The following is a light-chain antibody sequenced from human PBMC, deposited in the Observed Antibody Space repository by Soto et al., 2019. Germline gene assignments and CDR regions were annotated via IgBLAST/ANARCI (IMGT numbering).Light chain of an antibody. CDR2: GAS. V-gene: IGKV3-15*01. CDR3: QQYHDWPLT. CDR1: QVIGSRY. J-gene: IGKJ4*01. Sequence: EIVMTQSPGTLSLSPGERATISCRASQVIGSRYLAWYHQKSGQAPRLLIYGASTRATGIPVRFSGSGSGTEFTLTISSLQSEDFAVYHCQQYHDWPLTFGGGTKVEVK.